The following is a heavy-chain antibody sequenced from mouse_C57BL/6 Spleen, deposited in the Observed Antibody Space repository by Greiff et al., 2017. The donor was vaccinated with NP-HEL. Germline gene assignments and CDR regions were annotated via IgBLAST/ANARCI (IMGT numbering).Heavy chain of an antibody. J-gene: IGHJ3*01. CDR3: ARHEEYGGCAY. CDR1: GFSLTSYG. V-gene: IGHV2-9*01. D-gene: IGHD1-1*02. Sequence: VKLVESGPGLVAPSQSLSITCTVSGFSLTSYGVDWVRQPPGNGLAWLGEIWGGGSTNYNSALMSRLSISKDNSKSQVFFKMNSLQTEDTAMYYCARHEEYGGCAYWGQGTLVTVSA. CDR2: IWGGGST.